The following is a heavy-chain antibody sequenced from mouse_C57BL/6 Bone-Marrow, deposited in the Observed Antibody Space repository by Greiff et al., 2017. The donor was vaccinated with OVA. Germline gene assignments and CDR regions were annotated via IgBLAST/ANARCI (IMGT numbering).Heavy chain of an antibody. J-gene: IGHJ1*03. V-gene: IGHV1-74*01. D-gene: IGHD2-1*01. CDR3: AILDGTLGYFDV. CDR2: IHPSDSDT. CDR1: GYTFTSYW. Sequence: QVQLQQPGAELVKPGASVKVSCKASGYTFTSYWMHWVKQRPGQGLEWIGRIHPSDSDTNYNQQFKGKATLTVDKSSSTAYMQLSSRTSEDSAVYYCAILDGTLGYFDVWGTGTTVTVSS.